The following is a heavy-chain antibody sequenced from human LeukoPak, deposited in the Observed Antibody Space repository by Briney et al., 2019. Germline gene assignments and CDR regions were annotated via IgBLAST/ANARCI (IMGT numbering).Heavy chain of an antibody. CDR1: GFTFSNYG. D-gene: IGHD3-22*01. V-gene: IGHV3-33*01. J-gene: IGHJ4*02. CDR2: IWYDGSKK. Sequence: GGSLRLSCAASGFTFSNYGMHWVRQAPGKGLGWVAVIWYDGSKKYHADSVKGRFTISRDNSKNTLNLQMNSLRVEDTAVYYCAAYYYDSSGYDLRFYWGQGTLVTVSS. CDR3: AAYYYDSSGYDLRFY.